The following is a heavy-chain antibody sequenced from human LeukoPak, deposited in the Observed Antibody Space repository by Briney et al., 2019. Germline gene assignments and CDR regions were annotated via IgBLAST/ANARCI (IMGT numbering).Heavy chain of an antibody. CDR3: ARDFASLQLWGSRGAFDI. CDR2: INPNSGGT. J-gene: IGHJ3*02. CDR1: GYTFTGYY. D-gene: IGHD5-18*01. Sequence: ASVKVSCKASGYTFTGYYMHWVRQALGQGLEWMGWINPNSGGTNYAQKFQGRVTMTRDTSISTAYMELSRLRSDDTAVYYCARDFASLQLWGSRGAFDIWGQGTMVTVSS. V-gene: IGHV1-2*02.